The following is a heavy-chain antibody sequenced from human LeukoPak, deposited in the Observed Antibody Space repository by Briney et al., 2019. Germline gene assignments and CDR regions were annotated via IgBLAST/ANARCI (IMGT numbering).Heavy chain of an antibody. V-gene: IGHV1-2*02. Sequence: ASVKVSCKASGYTFTGYYMHWVRQAPGQGLEWMGWINPNSGGTNYAQKFQGRVTMTRDTSISTAYMELSRLRSGDTAVYYCARSLMPPEDIVVVPAAIDYWGQGTLVTVSS. CDR3: ARSLMPPEDIVVVPAAIDY. J-gene: IGHJ4*02. CDR1: GYTFTGYY. D-gene: IGHD2-2*01. CDR2: INPNSGGT.